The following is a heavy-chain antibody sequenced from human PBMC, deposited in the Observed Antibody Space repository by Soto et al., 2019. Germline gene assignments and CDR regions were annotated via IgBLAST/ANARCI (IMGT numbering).Heavy chain of an antibody. V-gene: IGHV4-30-4*01. CDR2: ISYSGTT. D-gene: IGHD5-18*01. J-gene: IGHJ5*02. CDR1: GDSISSNNNY. Sequence: SETLSLTCTVSGDSISSNNNYRSWIRQPPGEGLEWIGFISYSGTTSYSPSLKSRVAISLDTSKNQFSLNLSSVTAADTAVYYCARGRGYSYGLDPWGQGTLVTVSS. CDR3: ARGRGYSYGLDP.